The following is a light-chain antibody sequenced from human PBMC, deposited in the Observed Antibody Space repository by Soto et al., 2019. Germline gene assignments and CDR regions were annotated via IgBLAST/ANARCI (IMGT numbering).Light chain of an antibody. CDR1: QGISSY. Sequence: EIQLTQSPSFLSASVGDRVTITCRASQGISSYLAWYQQKPGKAPKLLIYAASTLQSGVPSRFSGSGSGTEFTLTSSRLQPEDFANYYCQHLDSYSTFGQGTRLEIK. V-gene: IGKV1-9*01. J-gene: IGKJ5*01. CDR3: QHLDSYST. CDR2: AAS.